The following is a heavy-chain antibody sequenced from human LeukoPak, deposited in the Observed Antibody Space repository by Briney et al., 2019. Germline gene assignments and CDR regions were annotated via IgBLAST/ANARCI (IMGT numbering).Heavy chain of an antibody. J-gene: IGHJ3*02. V-gene: IGHV1-69*05. CDR2: IIPIFGTA. CDR3: APQRIGGDPRDDAFDI. Sequence: SVKVSCKASGGTFSSYAISWVRQAPGQGLEWMGGIIPIFGTANYAQKFQGRVTITTDESTSTAYMELSSLRSEDTAVYYCAPQRIGGDPRDDAFDIWDQGTMVTVSS. CDR1: GGTFSSYA. D-gene: IGHD1-26*01.